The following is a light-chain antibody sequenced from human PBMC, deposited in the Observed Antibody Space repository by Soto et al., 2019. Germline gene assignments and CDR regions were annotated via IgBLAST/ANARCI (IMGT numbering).Light chain of an antibody. CDR2: DDD. V-gene: IGLV1-51*01. CDR1: ISNIGGNS. J-gene: IGLJ1*01. Sequence: AASPGQRVTISCSGSISNIGGNSVSWYQQLPGTAPKLLIYDDDKRPSGIPDRFSGSKSGTSATLGITGFQTGDEADYYCGSWDSSLSAYVFGTGTKVTVL. CDR3: GSWDSSLSAYV.